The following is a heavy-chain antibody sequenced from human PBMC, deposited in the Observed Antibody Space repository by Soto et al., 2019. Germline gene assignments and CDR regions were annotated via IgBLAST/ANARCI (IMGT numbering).Heavy chain of an antibody. J-gene: IGHJ5*02. CDR3: ERGTILTKSEGVPAALNSFDP. CDR1: GDSVTNYY. CDR2: IYYSGSA. Sequence: SETLSLTCTVSGDSVTNYYWTWIRQPPGKGLEWIAYIYYSGSANYNPSLKSRVTISIDTSKNQFSLNPSSMTSADTAVYYCERGTILTKSEGVPAALNSFDPWGQ. D-gene: IGHD3-16*01. V-gene: IGHV4-59*02.